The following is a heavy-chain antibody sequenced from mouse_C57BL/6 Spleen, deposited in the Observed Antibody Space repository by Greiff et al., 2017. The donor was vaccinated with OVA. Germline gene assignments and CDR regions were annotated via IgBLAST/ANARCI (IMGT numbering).Heavy chain of an antibody. CDR2: IYWDDDK. CDR3: ARREGYDYDGFAY. D-gene: IGHD2-4*01. J-gene: IGHJ3*01. Sequence: QVTLKECGPGLLQSSQTLSLSCSSSGFSLSTSGTGVSWIRQPSGKGLEWLAHIYWDDDKRYNPSLKSRLTISKDTSRNQVFLKITSVDTADTATYYCARREGYDYDGFAYWGQGTLVTVSA. V-gene: IGHV8-12*01. CDR1: GFSLSTSGTG.